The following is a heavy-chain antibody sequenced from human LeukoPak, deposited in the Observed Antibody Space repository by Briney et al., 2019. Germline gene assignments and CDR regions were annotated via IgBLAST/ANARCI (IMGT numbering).Heavy chain of an antibody. V-gene: IGHV1-2*06. CDR1: GYTFTGYY. J-gene: IGHJ5*02. D-gene: IGHD4-17*01. CDR3: ARAPLYYGDQNNWFDP. CDR2: INPNSGGT. Sequence: ASVKVSCKASGYTFTGYYMRWVRQAPGQGLEWMGRINPNSGGTNYAQKFQGRVTMTRDTSISTAYMELSRLRSDDTAVYYCARAPLYYGDQNNWFDPWGQGTLVTVSS.